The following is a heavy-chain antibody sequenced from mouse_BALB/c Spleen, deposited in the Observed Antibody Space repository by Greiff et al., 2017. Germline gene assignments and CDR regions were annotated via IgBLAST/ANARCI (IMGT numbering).Heavy chain of an antibody. CDR2: IYPGDGDT. Sequence: QVHVKQSGAELVRPGSSVKISCKASGYAFSSYWMNWVKQRPGQGLEWIGQIYPGDGDTNYNGKFKGKATLTADKSSSTAYMQLSSLTSEDSAVYFCARSGGNYYFDYWGQGTTLTVSS. CDR1: GYAFSSYW. J-gene: IGHJ2*01. V-gene: IGHV1-80*01. CDR3: ARSGGNYYFDY. D-gene: IGHD2-1*01.